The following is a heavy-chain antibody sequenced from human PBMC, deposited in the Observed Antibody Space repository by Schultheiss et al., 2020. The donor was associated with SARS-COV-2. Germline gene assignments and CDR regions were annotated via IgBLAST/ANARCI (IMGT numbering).Heavy chain of an antibody. J-gene: IGHJ5*02. Sequence: SETLSLTCTVSGGSIRSYYWSWIRQPPGKGLEWIGYIYYSGSTNYNPSLKSRVTISVDTSKNQFSLKLSSVTAADTAVYYCARQTTVTANWFDPWGQGTLVTVSS. V-gene: IGHV4-59*08. D-gene: IGHD4-11*01. CDR1: GGSIRSYY. CDR2: IYYSGST. CDR3: ARQTTVTANWFDP.